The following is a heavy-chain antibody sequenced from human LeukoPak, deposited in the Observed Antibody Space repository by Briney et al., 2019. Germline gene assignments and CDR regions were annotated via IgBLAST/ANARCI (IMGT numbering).Heavy chain of an antibody. CDR1: GFTFDDYA. CDR3: AKDSRDDFWSGYPNWFDP. Sequence: GGSLRLSCAASGFTFDDYAMHWVRQAPGKGLEWVSGISWNSGSIGYADSVKGRFTISRDNAKNSLYLQMNSLRAEDTALYYCAKDSRDDFWSGYPNWFDPWGQGTLVTVSS. J-gene: IGHJ5*02. V-gene: IGHV3-9*01. D-gene: IGHD3-3*01. CDR2: ISWNSGSI.